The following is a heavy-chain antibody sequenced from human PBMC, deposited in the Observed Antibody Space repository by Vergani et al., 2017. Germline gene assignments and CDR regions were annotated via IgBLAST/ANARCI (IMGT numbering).Heavy chain of an antibody. V-gene: IGHV3-49*03. CDR3: GRQLRTARSGSLHAFDI. CDR2: IRSKAYGGTT. Sequence: EVQLVESGGGLVQPGRSLRLSCTASGFTFGDYAMSWFRQAPGKGLEWVGFIRSKAYGGTTEYAASVKGRFTISRDNSKRTVFLQMGSLTTEDTGVYYCGRQLRTARSGSLHAFDIWGHGTLVTVAS. J-gene: IGHJ3*02. D-gene: IGHD1-26*01. CDR1: GFTFGDYA.